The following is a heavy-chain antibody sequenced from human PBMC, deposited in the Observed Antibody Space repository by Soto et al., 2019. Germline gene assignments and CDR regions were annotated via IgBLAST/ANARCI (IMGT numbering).Heavy chain of an antibody. V-gene: IGHV1-46*01. J-gene: IGHJ4*02. CDR2: INPSGGST. CDR1: GYTFTSYY. CDR3: AVYGSGSYFGY. Sequence: ASVKVSCKASGYTFTSYYMHWVRQAPGQGLEWMGIINPSGGSTSYAQKFQGRVTITADKSTSTAYMELSSLRSEDTAVYYCAVYGSGSYFGYWGQGTLVTVSS. D-gene: IGHD3-10*01.